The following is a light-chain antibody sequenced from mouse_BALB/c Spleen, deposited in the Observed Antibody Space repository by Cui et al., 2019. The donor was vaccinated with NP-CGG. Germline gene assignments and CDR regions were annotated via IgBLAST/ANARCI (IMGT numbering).Light chain of an antibody. J-gene: IGLJ1*01. CDR2: GTN. CDR3: ALWYSNHWV. V-gene: IGLV1*01. CDR1: TGAVTNSNY. Sequence: QAVAIQESALTTSPGETVTLTCRSSTGAVTNSNYAKWVQEKPDHLFTGLIGGTNNRAPGIPARFSGSLIGDKAALTITGAQTEDEAIYFCALWYSNHWVFGGGTKLTVL.